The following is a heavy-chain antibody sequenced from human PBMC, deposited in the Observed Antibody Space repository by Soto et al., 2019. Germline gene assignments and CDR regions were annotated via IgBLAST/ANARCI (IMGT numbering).Heavy chain of an antibody. CDR3: ARDLELDHFDY. V-gene: IGHV4-59*01. CDR2: IYYSGST. J-gene: IGHJ4*02. CDR1: GGSISSYY. Sequence: ASETLSLTCTVSGGSISSYYWSWIRQPPGKGLEWIGYIYYSGSTNYNPSLKSRVTISVDTSKNQFSLKLSSVTAADTAVYYCARDLELDHFDYWGQGTLVTVSS. D-gene: IGHD1-26*01.